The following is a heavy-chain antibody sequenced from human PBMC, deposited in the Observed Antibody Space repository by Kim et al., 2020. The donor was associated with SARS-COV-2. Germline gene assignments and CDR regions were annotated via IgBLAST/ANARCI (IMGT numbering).Heavy chain of an antibody. D-gene: IGHD5-18*01. V-gene: IGHV3-30*18. J-gene: IGHJ4*02. CDR1: GFTFSSYG. Sequence: GGSLRLSCAASGFTFSSYGMHWVRQAPGKGLEWVAVISYDGSNKYYADSVKGRFTISRDNSKNTLYLQMNSLSAEDTAVYYCAKGRVYVDTGMVTRFDYWGQGTLVTDSS. CDR2: ISYDGSNK. CDR3: AKGRVYVDTGMVTRFDY.